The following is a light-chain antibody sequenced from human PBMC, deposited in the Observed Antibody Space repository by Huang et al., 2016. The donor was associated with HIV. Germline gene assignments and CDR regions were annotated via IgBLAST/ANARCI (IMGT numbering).Light chain of an antibody. V-gene: IGKV1-5*03. CDR1: QNISDW. CDR3: QHYSTHLYT. CDR2: RSS. J-gene: IGKJ2*01. Sequence: DIQMTQSPSTLSTSVGDRVNITCRASQNISDWLAWYKLRPGQAPKLLIYRSSTLGTGVPSRFSGSGSGTGFTLSISSLQPDDFATYFCQHYSTHLYTFGQGTRL.